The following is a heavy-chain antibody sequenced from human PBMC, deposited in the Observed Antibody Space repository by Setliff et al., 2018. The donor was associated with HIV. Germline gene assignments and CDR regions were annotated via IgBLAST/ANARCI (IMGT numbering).Heavy chain of an antibody. J-gene: IGHJ3*01. D-gene: IGHD4-17*01. CDR1: GFTVSSKY. CDR2: ISSGGST. V-gene: IGHV3-53*01. Sequence: PGGSLRLSCAASGFTVSSKYMSWVRQAPGKGLEWVSGISSGGSTYYADSVKGRFTISRDSSRNTLYIQMNSLIVEDTAVYYCARWTFLDYGVSSGDAFDFWGQGTMVTVSS. CDR3: ARWTFLDYGVSSGDAFDF.